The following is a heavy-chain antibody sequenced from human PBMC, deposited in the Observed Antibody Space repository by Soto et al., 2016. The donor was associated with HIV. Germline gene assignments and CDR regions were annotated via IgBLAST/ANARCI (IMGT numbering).Heavy chain of an antibody. J-gene: IGHJ4*02. CDR2: ITAYNSNT. Sequence: QVQLVQSGAEVKKPGASVKVSCKASGYTFATYGLTWVRQAPGQGLEWMGWITAYNSNTNYAQKFHGRVSMTTDTSTRTAYIELRSLRSDDTAVYYCARLKYSSGWYVLDYWGQGILVTVSS. D-gene: IGHD6-19*01. V-gene: IGHV1-18*01. CDR3: ARLKYSSGWYVLDY. CDR1: GYTFATYG.